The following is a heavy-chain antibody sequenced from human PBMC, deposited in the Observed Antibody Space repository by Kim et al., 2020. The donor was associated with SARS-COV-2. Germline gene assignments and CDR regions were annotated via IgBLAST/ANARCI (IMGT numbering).Heavy chain of an antibody. CDR1: GFTVSSNY. J-gene: IGHJ3*02. CDR3: AGDLYYYDSSGWHAFDN. CDR2: IYSGGST. Sequence: GGSLRLSCAASGFTVSSNYMSWVRQAPGKGLEWVSVIYSGGSTYYADSVKGRFTISRDNSKNTPYLRMNSLRAEDTAVYYCAGDLYYYDSSGWHAFDNWG. D-gene: IGHD3-22*01. V-gene: IGHV3-53*01.